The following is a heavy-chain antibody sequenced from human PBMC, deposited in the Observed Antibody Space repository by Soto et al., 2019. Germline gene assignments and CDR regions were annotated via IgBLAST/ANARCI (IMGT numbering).Heavy chain of an antibody. Sequence: TLSRTCVVYGGSFNSYYWSWIRQHPGKGLEWIGYIYYSGSTYYNPSLKSRVTISVDTSKNQFSLKLSSVTAADTAVYYCARDPPFYYGSGSYHDAFDIWGQGTMVTVSS. J-gene: IGHJ3*02. V-gene: IGHV4-31*02. D-gene: IGHD3-10*01. CDR1: GGSFNSYY. CDR3: ARDPPFYYGSGSYHDAFDI. CDR2: IYYSGST.